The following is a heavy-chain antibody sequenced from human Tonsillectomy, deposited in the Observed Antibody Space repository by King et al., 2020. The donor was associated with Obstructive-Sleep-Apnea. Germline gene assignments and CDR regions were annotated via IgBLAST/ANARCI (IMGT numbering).Heavy chain of an antibody. D-gene: IGHD5-18*01. V-gene: IGHV4-38-2*02. CDR2: IYHSGST. Sequence: QLQESGPGLVKPSETLSLTCTVSVYSIISVFYWGWIRQPPGKGLEWIANIYHSGSTYYNPSLKSRVTISVDTSKNQFSLKLRSVTAADTAVYYSARGGYSYGSRFDCWGQGTLVTVTS. CDR3: ARGGYSYGSRFDC. J-gene: IGHJ5*01. CDR1: VYSIISVFY.